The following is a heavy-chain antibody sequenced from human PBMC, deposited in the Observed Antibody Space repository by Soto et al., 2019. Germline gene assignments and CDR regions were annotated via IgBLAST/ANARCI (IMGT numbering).Heavy chain of an antibody. CDR2: IIPIFGTA. J-gene: IGHJ6*02. CDR1: GGTFSSYA. Sequence: ASVKVSCKASGGTFSSYAISWVRQAPGQGLEWMGGIIPIFGTANYAQKFQGRVTITADESTSTAYMELSSLRSEDTAVYYCARELPSAMYSEGRGFYYYGMDVWGQGTTVTVSS. V-gene: IGHV1-69*13. D-gene: IGHD2-2*01. CDR3: ARELPSAMYSEGRGFYYYGMDV.